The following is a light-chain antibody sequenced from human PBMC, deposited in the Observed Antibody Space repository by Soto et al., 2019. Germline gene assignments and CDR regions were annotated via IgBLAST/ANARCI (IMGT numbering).Light chain of an antibody. Sequence: EIVLTQSPGTLSLSPGERATLSCRASQSISNNYLAWYQQKPGQAPRFIIYGASTRATGIPDRFSGSGSGTDFTLTVSRLEPEEFAVYYCQQYGSSPLITFGQGTRLEIK. CDR2: GAS. CDR3: QQYGSSPLIT. CDR1: QSISNNY. J-gene: IGKJ5*01. V-gene: IGKV3-20*01.